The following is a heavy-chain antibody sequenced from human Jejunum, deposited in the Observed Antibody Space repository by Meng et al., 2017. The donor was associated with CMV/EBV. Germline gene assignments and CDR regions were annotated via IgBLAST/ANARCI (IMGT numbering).Heavy chain of an antibody. CDR1: EFTFSDYY. V-gene: IGHV3-11*01. CDR3: ARARGTTPGMNWFDP. CDR2: ISDSSNTI. D-gene: IGHD1/OR15-1a*01. Sequence: EFTFSDYYMNWIRQAPGKGLEWVSYISDSSNTIYYADSVKGRFTISRDNAKNSLYLQMNSLRDEDTAVYYCARARGTTPGMNWFDPWGQGTLVTVSS. J-gene: IGHJ5*02.